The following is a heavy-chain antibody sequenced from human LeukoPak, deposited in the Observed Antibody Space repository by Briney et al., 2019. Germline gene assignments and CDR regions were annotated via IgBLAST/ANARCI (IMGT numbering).Heavy chain of an antibody. V-gene: IGHV4-38-2*02. CDR3: ARAVSSGYYSTYYFDY. D-gene: IGHD3-22*01. CDR1: GYSISSGYY. CDR2: IYHSGST. J-gene: IGHJ4*02. Sequence: PSETLSLTCTVSGYSISSGYYWGWIRQPPGQGLEWIGSIYHSGSTYYNPSLKSRVTISVDTSKNHFSLKLSSVTAADTAVYYCARAVSSGYYSTYYFDYWGQGTLVTVSS.